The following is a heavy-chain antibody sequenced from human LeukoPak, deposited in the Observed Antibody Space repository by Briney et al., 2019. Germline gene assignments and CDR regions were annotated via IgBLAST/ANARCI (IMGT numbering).Heavy chain of an antibody. J-gene: IGHJ5*02. V-gene: IGHV4-34*01. CDR3: AREKLLWFGLDP. CDR2: INHSGST. D-gene: IGHD3-10*01. CDR1: GGSFSGCY. Sequence: PSETLSLTCAVYGGSFSGCYWSWIRQPPGKGLEWIGEINHSGSTNYNPSLKSRVTISVDTSKYQFSLKLSSVTAADTAVYYCAREKLLWFGLDPWGQGTLVTVSS.